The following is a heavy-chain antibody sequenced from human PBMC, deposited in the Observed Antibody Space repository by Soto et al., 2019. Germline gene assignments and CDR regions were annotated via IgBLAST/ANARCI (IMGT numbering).Heavy chain of an antibody. CDR1: GFTFSSYG. Sequence: QVQLVESGGGVVQPGRSLRLSCAASGFTFSSYGMHWVRQAPGKGLEWVAVISYDGSNKYYADSVKGRFTISRDNSKNTLYLQRNSLRVEDTAVYYCAKDLLRPGRAYGMDVWGQGTTVTVSS. CDR2: ISYDGSNK. CDR3: AKDLLRPGRAYGMDV. J-gene: IGHJ6*02. D-gene: IGHD1-26*01. V-gene: IGHV3-30*18.